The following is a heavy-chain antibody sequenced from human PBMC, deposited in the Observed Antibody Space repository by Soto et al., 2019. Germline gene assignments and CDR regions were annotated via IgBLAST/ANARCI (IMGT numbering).Heavy chain of an antibody. D-gene: IGHD6-13*01. CDR1: GDSINNSHW. Sequence: QVQLQESGPGLVQPSGTLSLTCAVSGDSINNSHWWSWVRQTPGKGLEWIGETYHSGTTNYNPSLKTRVTISIDTSKNQFSLKMTSVTAADTAVYSCAREVNSSPARGPNWFDPWGQGTLVTVSS. CDR2: TYHSGTT. J-gene: IGHJ5*02. V-gene: IGHV4-4*02. CDR3: AREVNSSPARGPNWFDP.